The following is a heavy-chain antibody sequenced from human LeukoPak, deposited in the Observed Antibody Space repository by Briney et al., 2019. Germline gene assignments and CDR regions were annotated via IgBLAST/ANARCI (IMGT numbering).Heavy chain of an antibody. CDR3: VTEFWYRFDY. J-gene: IGHJ4*02. Sequence: GGSLRLSCITSGFNFRGYNMAWVRQAPGKGLEWLATTTRDGSGKEYVGSVRGRFTISRDNAKNSIYLQMNTLSAEDTAVYFCVTEFWYRFDYWGQGLLVTVSS. CDR2: TTRDGSGK. D-gene: IGHD3-3*01. V-gene: IGHV3-7*01. CDR1: GFNFRGYN.